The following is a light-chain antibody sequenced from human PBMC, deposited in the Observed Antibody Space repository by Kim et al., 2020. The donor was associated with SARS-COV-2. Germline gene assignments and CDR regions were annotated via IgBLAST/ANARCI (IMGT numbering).Light chain of an antibody. V-gene: IGKV1-9*01. CDR1: QGTVAF. CDR2: DAS. CDR3: QQLSNYPIT. Sequence: SVGDILTISFPGSQGTVAFLAWYQQKPGKAPRVLIYDASTLQSGVPSRFSGSGSGTFFTLTISNLQPEDFATYYCQQLSNYPITFGQVTRLEIK. J-gene: IGKJ5*01.